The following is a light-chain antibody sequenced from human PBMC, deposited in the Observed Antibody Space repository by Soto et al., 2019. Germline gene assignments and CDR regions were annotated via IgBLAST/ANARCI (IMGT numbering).Light chain of an antibody. CDR3: SSYTSSITLI. CDR2: DVT. V-gene: IGLV2-14*01. CDR1: SSDVGVYNY. J-gene: IGLJ2*01. Sequence: QSVLTQPASVSGSPGQSITISCTGTSSDVGVYNYVSWYQQHPGKAPKLVIYDVTNRLSGVSDRFSGSKSGNTASLTISGLQAEDEADYYCSSYTSSITLIFGGGTKLTVL.